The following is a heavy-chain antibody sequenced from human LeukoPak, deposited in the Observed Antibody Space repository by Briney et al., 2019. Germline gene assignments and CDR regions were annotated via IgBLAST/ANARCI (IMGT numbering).Heavy chain of an antibody. CDR3: ARGSSGVVAEYGMDV. J-gene: IGHJ6*02. Sequence: SETLSLTCTVSGGSISSGDYYWSWIRQPPGKGLEWIGNIYYSGSTDYNPSLKSRITMSVDTSKNQLSLKLSSVTAADTAVYFCARGSSGVVAEYGMDVWGQGTTVTVSS. CDR2: IYYSGST. V-gene: IGHV4-30-4*01. CDR1: GGSISSGDYY. D-gene: IGHD3-3*01.